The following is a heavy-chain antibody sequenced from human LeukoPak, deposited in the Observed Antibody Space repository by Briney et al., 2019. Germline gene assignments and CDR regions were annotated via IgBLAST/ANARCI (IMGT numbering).Heavy chain of an antibody. Sequence: SETLSPTCTVSGGSISSYYWSWIRQPPGKGLEWIGYIYYSGSTNYNPSLKSRVTISVDTSKNQFSLKLSSVAAADTAVYYCARDSQRRFDPWGQGTLVTVSS. D-gene: IGHD6-25*01. V-gene: IGHV4-59*01. CDR2: IYYSGST. J-gene: IGHJ5*02. CDR3: ARDSQRRFDP. CDR1: GGSISSYY.